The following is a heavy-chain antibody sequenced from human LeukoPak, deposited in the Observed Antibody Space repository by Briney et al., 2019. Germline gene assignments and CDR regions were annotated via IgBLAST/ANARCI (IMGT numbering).Heavy chain of an antibody. J-gene: IGHJ5*02. CDR1: GGSISSGDYY. Sequence: SETLSLTCTVSGGSISSGDYYWSWIRQPPGKGLEWIGSIYYSGSTYYNPSLKSRVTISVDTSKNQFSLKLSSVTAADTAVYYCARVYGDYVRWFDPWGQGTLVTVSS. V-gene: IGHV4-39*07. CDR2: IYYSGST. CDR3: ARVYGDYVRWFDP. D-gene: IGHD4-17*01.